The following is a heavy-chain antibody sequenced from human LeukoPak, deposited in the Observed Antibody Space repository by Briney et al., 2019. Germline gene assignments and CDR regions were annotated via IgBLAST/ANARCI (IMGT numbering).Heavy chain of an antibody. Sequence: ETLSLTCAVYGGSFSGYYWSWVRQAPGKGLEWVSAISGSGGSTYYADSVKGRFTISRDNSKNTLYLQMNSLRAEDTAVYYCANHNVYYYDSSGYLLRYYFDYWGQGTLVTVSS. CDR1: GGSFSGYY. J-gene: IGHJ4*02. V-gene: IGHV3-23*01. CDR2: ISGSGGST. CDR3: ANHNVYYYDSSGYLLRYYFDY. D-gene: IGHD3-22*01.